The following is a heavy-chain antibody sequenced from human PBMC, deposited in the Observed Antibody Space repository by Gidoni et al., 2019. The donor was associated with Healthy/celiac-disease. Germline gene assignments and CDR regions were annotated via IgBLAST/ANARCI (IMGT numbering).Heavy chain of an antibody. CDR1: GYTFSSSG. Sequence: QVQLVQSGAEVEKPGASVKVSCKASGYTFSSSGMHWVRQAPGQGLEWMAYINASGGGTVYSQNFQGRVTVTRDASANLVYMELRSLTFEDTAVYYCARERFSTIWLKDFDYWGQGTLVAVST. V-gene: IGHV1-3*01. J-gene: IGHJ4*02. CDR2: INASGGGT. CDR3: ARERFSTIWLKDFDY. D-gene: IGHD3-22*01.